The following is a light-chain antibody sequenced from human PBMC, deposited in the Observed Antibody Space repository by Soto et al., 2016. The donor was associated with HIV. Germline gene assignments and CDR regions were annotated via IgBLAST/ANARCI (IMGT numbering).Light chain of an antibody. CDR1: QGISNY. V-gene: IGKV1-16*01. J-gene: IGKJ4*01. CDR3: QQYHSFPLS. CDR2: ATS. Sequence: DIQMTQSPSSLSASVGDRVTITCRASQGISNYLAWYQQKPGKVPKFLIYATSTLQSGVPSRFSGSGSGTHFTLTIRDLQSEDFAIYYCQQYHSFPLSFGEGTKVEVK.